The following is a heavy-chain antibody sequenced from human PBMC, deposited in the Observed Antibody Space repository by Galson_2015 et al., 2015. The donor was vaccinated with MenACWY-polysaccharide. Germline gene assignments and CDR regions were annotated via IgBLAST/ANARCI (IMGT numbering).Heavy chain of an antibody. J-gene: IGHJ1*01. CDR2: IIGSGGST. D-gene: IGHD6-19*01. Sequence: SLRLSCAASGFPFNIYAMSWVRQAPGKGLEWVSAIIGSGGSTYYADSVKGRFTISRDNSKNTLYLQMNSLRAEDTAVYYCAKEADVAVAGYAEYFQHWGQGTLVTVSS. V-gene: IGHV3-23*01. CDR3: AKEADVAVAGYAEYFQH. CDR1: GFPFNIYA.